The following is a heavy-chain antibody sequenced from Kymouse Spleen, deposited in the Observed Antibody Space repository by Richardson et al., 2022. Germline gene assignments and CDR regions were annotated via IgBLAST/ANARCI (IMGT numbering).Heavy chain of an antibody. CDR2: INHSGST. CDR1: GGSFSGYY. Sequence: QVQLQQWGAGLLKPSETLSLTCAVYGGSFSGYYWSWIRQPPGKGLEWIGEINHSGSTNYNPSLKSRVTISVDTSKNQFSLKLSSVTAADTAVYYCARGGFTMVRGVFDYWGQGTLVTVSS. J-gene: IGHJ4*02. D-gene: IGHD3-10*01. CDR3: ARGGFTMVRGVFDY. V-gene: IGHV4-34*01.